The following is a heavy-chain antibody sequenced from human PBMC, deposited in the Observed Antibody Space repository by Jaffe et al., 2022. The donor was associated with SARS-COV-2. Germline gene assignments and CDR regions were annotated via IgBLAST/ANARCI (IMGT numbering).Heavy chain of an antibody. CDR1: GFTFGDYA. Sequence: EVQLVESGGGLVKPGRSLRLSCTASGFTFGDYAMSWFRQAPGKGLEWVGFIRSKAYGGTTEYAASVKGRFTISRDDSKSIAYLQMNSLKTEDTAVYYCTRDGPHYYDSSGAFDYWGQGTLVTVSS. J-gene: IGHJ4*02. CDR3: TRDGPHYYDSSGAFDY. CDR2: IRSKAYGGTT. V-gene: IGHV3-49*05. D-gene: IGHD3-22*01.